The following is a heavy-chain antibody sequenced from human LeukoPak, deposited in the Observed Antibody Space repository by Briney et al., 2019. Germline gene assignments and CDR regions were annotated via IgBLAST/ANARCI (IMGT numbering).Heavy chain of an antibody. CDR1: GFDFKIYT. CDR3: ARDLSWSFDY. CDR2: IDRNSDYI. J-gene: IGHJ4*02. V-gene: IGHV3-21*01. D-gene: IGHD3-10*01. Sequence: GGSLRLSCAASGFDFKIYTMNWIRQAPGKGLEWVAYIDRNSDYIYYADSVQGRFTISRDNAKNSLYLQMNSLRAEDTAVYYCARDLSWSFDYWGQGTLVTVSS.